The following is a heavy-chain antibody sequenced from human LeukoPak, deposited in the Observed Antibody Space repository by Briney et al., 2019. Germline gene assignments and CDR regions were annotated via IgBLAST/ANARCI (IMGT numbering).Heavy chain of an antibody. CDR3: ASENLTGQNWGFDY. Sequence: ASVKVSCKASGYTFTNYGISWVRQAPGQGLEWMGWISAYNGDTNYAQNLQDRVTMTTDTSTSTAYMELRSLRSDDTAGYYCASENLTGQNWGFDYWGQGTLVTVSS. CDR2: ISAYNGDT. D-gene: IGHD3-9*01. CDR1: GYTFTNYG. J-gene: IGHJ4*02. V-gene: IGHV1-18*01.